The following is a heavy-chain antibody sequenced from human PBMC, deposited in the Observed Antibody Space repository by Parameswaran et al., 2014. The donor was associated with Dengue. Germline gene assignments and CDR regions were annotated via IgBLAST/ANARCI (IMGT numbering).Heavy chain of an antibody. CDR2: TSWNSGSI. V-gene: IGHV3-9*01. D-gene: IGHD5-12*01. J-gene: IGHJ5*02. CDR3: AKDGVRSYDYLAWFDP. Sequence: WIRQPPGKGLEWVSGTSWNSGSIGYADSVKGRFTISRDNAKNSLYLQMNSLRAEDTALYYCAKDGVRSYDYLAWFDPWGQGTLVTVSS.